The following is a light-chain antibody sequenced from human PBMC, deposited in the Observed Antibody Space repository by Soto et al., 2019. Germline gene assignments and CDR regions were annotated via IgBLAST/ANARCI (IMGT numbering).Light chain of an antibody. J-gene: IGKJ1*01. CDR2: GAY. CDR3: QQYNNWPPWT. CDR1: QSVSSY. V-gene: IGKV3-15*01. Sequence: ELVLTQSPATLSLSPGESATLSCRASQSVSSYLAWYQQKPGQAPRLLIYGAYTRATGIPARFSGSGSGTEFTLTISSLQSEDFAVYYCQQYNNWPPWTCGQGTKVDIK.